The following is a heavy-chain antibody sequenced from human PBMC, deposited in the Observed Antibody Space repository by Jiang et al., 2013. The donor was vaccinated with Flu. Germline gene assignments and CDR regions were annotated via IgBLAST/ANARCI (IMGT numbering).Heavy chain of an antibody. CDR2: IIPIFGTA. V-gene: IGHV1-69*01. D-gene: IGHD3-22*01. CDR3: ARAVDYDSSGYPYYFDY. CDR1: GGTFSSYA. Sequence: PGSSVKVSCKASGGTFSSYAISWVRQAPGQGLEWMGGIIPIFGTANYAQKFQGRVTITADESTSTAYMELSSLRSEDTAVYYCARAVDYDSSGYPYYFDYWGQGTLVTVSS. J-gene: IGHJ4*02.